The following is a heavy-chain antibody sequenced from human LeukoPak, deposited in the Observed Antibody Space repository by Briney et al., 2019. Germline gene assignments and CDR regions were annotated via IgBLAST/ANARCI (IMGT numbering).Heavy chain of an antibody. CDR1: GASINTYY. CDR2: IYYTGIT. D-gene: IGHD4-11*01. J-gene: IGHJ5*02. V-gene: IGHV4-59*08. CDR3: ARRRTVYSSFDP. Sequence: KPSETLSLTCFVSGASINTYYWGWIRQPPGKGLEWIGNIYYTGITNYNPSLKSRVTISVDTPKNQFSLKLGSVSAADTAMYYCARRRTVYSSFDPWGKGTLVTVSS.